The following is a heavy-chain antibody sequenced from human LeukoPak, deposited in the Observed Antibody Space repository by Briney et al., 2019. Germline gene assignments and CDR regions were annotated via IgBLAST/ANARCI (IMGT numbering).Heavy chain of an antibody. D-gene: IGHD3-9*01. CDR3: ARVRPYYDILTGYPGGAFDI. CDR2: IYYSGST. CDR1: GGSISSYY. V-gene: IGHV4-59*01. J-gene: IGHJ3*02. Sequence: PSETLSLTCTVSGGSISSYYWSWIRQPPGKGLEWIGYIYYSGSTNYNPSLKSRVTISVDTSKNQFSLKLSSVTAADTAVYYCARVRPYYDILTGYPGGAFDIWGQGTMVTVSS.